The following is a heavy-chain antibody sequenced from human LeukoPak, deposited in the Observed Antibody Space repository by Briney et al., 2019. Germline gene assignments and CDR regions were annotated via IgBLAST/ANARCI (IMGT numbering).Heavy chain of an antibody. J-gene: IGHJ5*02. V-gene: IGHV4-61*01. CDR2: IYYSGST. D-gene: IGHD4-11*01. CDR3: ARRGGGYSNPYVAKGNWFDP. Sequence: HPSQTLSLTCTVSGGSISSGSYYWSWIRQPPGKGLEWIGYIYYSGSTNYNPSLKSRVTISVDTSKNQFSLKLSSVTAADTAVYYCARRGGGYSNPYVAKGNWFDPWGQGTLVTVSS. CDR1: GGSISSGSYY.